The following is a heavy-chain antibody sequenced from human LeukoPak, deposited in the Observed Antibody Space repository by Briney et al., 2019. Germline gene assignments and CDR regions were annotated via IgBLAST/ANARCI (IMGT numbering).Heavy chain of an antibody. CDR3: ARDPTTVTKGFDI. CDR2: IYYSGST. J-gene: IGHJ3*02. CDR1: GGSLSSGGSF. V-gene: IGHV4-61*08. D-gene: IGHD4-17*01. Sequence: SETLSLTCSVSGGSLSSGGSFWSWIRQRPGKGLEWIGYIYYSGSTSYNPSLKSRVTISVDTSKNQFSLKMTSVTAADTAVYYCARDPTTVTKGFDIWGQGTMVTVSS.